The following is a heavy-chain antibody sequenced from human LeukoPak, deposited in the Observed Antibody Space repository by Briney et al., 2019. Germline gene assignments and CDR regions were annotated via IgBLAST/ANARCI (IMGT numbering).Heavy chain of an antibody. CDR1: GFTFSSYA. Sequence: GGSLRLSCAASGFTFSSYAMHWVRQAPGKGLEWVALISYDGSHKYYADSVKGRSTISRDNSKNTLYLQMNSLRAEDTAVYYCARGARGSSWVSFDYWGQGTLVTVSS. J-gene: IGHJ4*02. D-gene: IGHD6-13*01. CDR2: ISYDGSHK. V-gene: IGHV3-30*04. CDR3: ARGARGSSWVSFDY.